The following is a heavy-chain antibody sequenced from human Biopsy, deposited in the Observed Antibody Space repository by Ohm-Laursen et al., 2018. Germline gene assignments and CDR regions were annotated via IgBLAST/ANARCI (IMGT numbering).Heavy chain of an antibody. CDR1: GGSINYFY. CDR3: ASRLYGPNPIDY. CDR2: ITHSGYT. V-gene: IGHV4-34*01. D-gene: IGHD2-8*01. Sequence: TLSLTCTVSGGSINYFYWSWIRQPPGKGLEWIGEITHSGYTNYNPSLKSRVTVSVDTSKNQFSLKLSSVTAADTAVYYCASRLYGPNPIDYWGQGTLVTVSS. J-gene: IGHJ4*02.